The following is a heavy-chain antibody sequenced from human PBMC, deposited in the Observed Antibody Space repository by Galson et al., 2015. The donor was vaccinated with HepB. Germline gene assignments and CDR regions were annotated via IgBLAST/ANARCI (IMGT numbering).Heavy chain of an antibody. V-gene: IGHV1-8*01. Sequence: SVKVSCKASGYTFTSYDINWVRQATGQGLEWMGWMNPNSGNTGYAQKFQGRVTMTGNTSISTAYMELSSLRSEDTAVYYCARGLGIAAAGTLGKRGVFGYWGQGTLVTVSS. CDR1: GYTFTSYD. D-gene: IGHD6-13*01. CDR2: MNPNSGNT. J-gene: IGHJ4*02. CDR3: ARGLGIAAAGTLGKRGVFGY.